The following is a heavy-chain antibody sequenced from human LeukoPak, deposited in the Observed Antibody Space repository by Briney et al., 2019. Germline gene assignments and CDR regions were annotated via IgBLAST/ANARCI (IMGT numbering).Heavy chain of an antibody. CDR2: ISYDGNNK. Sequence: GGSLRLSCAASGFTFSSYDMHWVRQAPGKGLEWVAVISYDGNNKYYADSVKGRFTISRDNSKNTLYLQMNSLRAEDTAVYYCANQDYGDYDFDYWGQGTLVTVSS. V-gene: IGHV3-30*18. J-gene: IGHJ4*02. D-gene: IGHD4-17*01. CDR1: GFTFSSYD. CDR3: ANQDYGDYDFDY.